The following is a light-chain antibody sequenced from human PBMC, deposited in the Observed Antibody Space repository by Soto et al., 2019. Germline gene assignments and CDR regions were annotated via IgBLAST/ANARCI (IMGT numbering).Light chain of an antibody. CDR1: QGITDD. V-gene: IGKV1-6*01. J-gene: IGKJ4*01. CDR2: AAS. Sequence: AIQMTQSPSSLSATVGDRVTITCRASQGITDDLSWYQQKPGRAPKLLIYAASSSQNGVPPRFSGSGSGTDFILTITSLQPEDFATYYCHQDHSFPFTFGGGTKVDIK. CDR3: HQDHSFPFT.